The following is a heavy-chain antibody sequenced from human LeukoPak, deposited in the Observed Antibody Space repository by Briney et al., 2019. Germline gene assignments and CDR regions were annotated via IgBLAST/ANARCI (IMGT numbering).Heavy chain of an antibody. V-gene: IGHV3-53*01. CDR1: GFDVSANY. CDR3: ARVGDHYHWYLDL. D-gene: IGHD3-10*01. J-gene: IGHJ2*01. Sequence: GGSLTLSCEGSGFDVSANYMNWVRQAPGKGPEWVSILYSGGTTYYADSVKGRFTVSRESSKNTLLLHMTSLRAEDTAVYYCARVGDHYHWYLDLWGRGTLVTASS. CDR2: LYSGGTT.